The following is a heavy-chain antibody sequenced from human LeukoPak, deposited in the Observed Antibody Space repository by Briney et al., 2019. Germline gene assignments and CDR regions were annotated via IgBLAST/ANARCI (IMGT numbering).Heavy chain of an antibody. CDR3: ATPLHSSSWYVY. CDR1: GYTLTELS. V-gene: IGHV1-24*01. CDR2: FDPEDGET. Sequence: ASVTVSCKVSGYTLTELSMHWVRQAPGKGLAWMGGFDPEDGETIYAQKFQGRVTMTEDTSTDTAYMELSSLRSEDTAVYYCATPLHSSSWYVYWGQGTLVTVSS. D-gene: IGHD6-13*01. J-gene: IGHJ4*02.